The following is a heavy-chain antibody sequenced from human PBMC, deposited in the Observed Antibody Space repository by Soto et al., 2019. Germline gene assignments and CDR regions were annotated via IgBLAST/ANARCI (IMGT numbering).Heavy chain of an antibody. D-gene: IGHD3-3*01. CDR1: GFTFDDYT. CDR3: AKDISPRVYYDFWSGYYTSYGMDV. J-gene: IGHJ6*02. V-gene: IGHV3-43*01. CDR2: ISWDGGST. Sequence: PGGSLRLSCAASGFTFDDYTMHWVRQAPGKGLEWVSLISWDGGSTYYADSVKGRFTISRDNSKNSLYLQMNSLRTEDTALYYCAKDISPRVYYDFWSGYYTSYGMDVWGQGTTVTVYS.